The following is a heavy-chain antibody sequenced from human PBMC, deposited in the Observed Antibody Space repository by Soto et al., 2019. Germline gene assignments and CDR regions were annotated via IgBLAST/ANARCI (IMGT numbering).Heavy chain of an antibody. Sequence: QVHLQESGPGLVKPSQPLSLTCTVSGGSLTSNGYYWSWIRQRPEKGLEWLGYIYYSGTTHFNPSLKSRLSISMDTSNNQFSLNLTSVTAADTAVYFCARDLLYRAVFEIWGQGTLVTVSA. D-gene: IGHD3-3*01. J-gene: IGHJ3*02. V-gene: IGHV4-31*03. CDR1: GGSLTSNGYY. CDR3: ARDLLYRAVFEI. CDR2: IYYSGTT.